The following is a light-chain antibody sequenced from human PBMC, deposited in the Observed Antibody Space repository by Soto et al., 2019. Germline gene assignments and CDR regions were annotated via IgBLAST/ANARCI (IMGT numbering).Light chain of an antibody. CDR1: QSVSSY. J-gene: IGKJ4*01. Sequence: EIVLTQSPATLSLSPGERATLSCRASQSVSSYLAWYQQKPGQAPRLLIYDASNRATGIPARFSGSGSGTDFTLTISRLEPEDFAVYYCQQYGSPFGGGTKVEIK. CDR2: DAS. CDR3: QQYGSP. V-gene: IGKV3-11*01.